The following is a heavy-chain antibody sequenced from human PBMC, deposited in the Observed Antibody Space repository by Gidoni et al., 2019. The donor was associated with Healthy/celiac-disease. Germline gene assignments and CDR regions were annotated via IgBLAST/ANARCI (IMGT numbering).Heavy chain of an antibody. J-gene: IGHJ4*02. D-gene: IGHD4-17*01. CDR3: ARGPELDYGADY. CDR2: ISSSSSTI. Sequence: EVQLVESGGGLVQPGGSLRLSCAASGFTFSSYSMNWVRQAPGKGLEWVSCISSSSSTIYYADSVKGRFTISRDNAKNSLYLQMNSLRDEDTAVYYCARGPELDYGADYWGQGTLVTVSS. V-gene: IGHV3-48*02. CDR1: GFTFSSYS.